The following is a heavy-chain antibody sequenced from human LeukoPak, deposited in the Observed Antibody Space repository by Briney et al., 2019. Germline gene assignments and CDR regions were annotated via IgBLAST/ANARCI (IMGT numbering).Heavy chain of an antibody. CDR3: ETVSYYYDSSGYQGHFQH. J-gene: IGHJ1*01. Sequence: ASVKVSCKVSEYTLTELSMHWVRQAPGKGFEWMGGFDPEDGETIYAQKFQGRVTMTEDTSTDTAYMELSSLRSEDTAMYYCETVSYYYDSSGYQGHFQHWGQGTLVTVSS. CDR2: FDPEDGET. D-gene: IGHD3-22*01. CDR1: EYTLTELS. V-gene: IGHV1-24*01.